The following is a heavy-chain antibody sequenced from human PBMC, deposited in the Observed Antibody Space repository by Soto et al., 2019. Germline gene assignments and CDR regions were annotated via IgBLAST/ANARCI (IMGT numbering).Heavy chain of an antibody. D-gene: IGHD3-22*01. Sequence: PSETLSLTCTVSGGSISSSSHYWGWIRQPPGKGLEWIGSIYYSGSTYYNPSLKSRVTISVDTSKNQFSLKLSSVTAADTAVYYCARTYFYDSSGFSHIDYWGQGTLVTVSS. CDR1: GGSISSSSHY. J-gene: IGHJ4*02. V-gene: IGHV4-39*01. CDR2: IYYSGST. CDR3: ARTYFYDSSGFSHIDY.